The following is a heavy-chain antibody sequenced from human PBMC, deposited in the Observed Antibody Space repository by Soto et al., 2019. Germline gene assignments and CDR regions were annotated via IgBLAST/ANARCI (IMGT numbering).Heavy chain of an antibody. D-gene: IGHD3-3*01. J-gene: IGHJ4*02. CDR1: GYTFSNDA. Sequence: QVQVVQSGAEVKKPGASVTVSCKASGYTFSNDAISWVRQAPGQGLEWMGWVSVHNGQTKYAHEFQDRVNMTTDTSTRTAYMELRSLKSDDTAVYYCATLRFLEWFLGEFWGQGTLVTVSS. CDR2: VSVHNGQT. V-gene: IGHV1-18*01. CDR3: ATLRFLEWFLGEF.